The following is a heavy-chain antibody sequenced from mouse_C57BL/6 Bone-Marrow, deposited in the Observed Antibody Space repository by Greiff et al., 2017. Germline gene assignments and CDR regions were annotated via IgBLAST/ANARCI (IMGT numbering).Heavy chain of an antibody. J-gene: IGHJ3*01. CDR3: VRVWPFAY. CDR1: GFSFTTYA. V-gene: IGHV10-1*01. Sequence: EVQGVESGGGLVQPKGSLKLSCAASGFSFTTYAMHWVRQAPGKGLEWVARIRSKSNNSATYYADSVKDRFTISRADSESMLYLQMHTLKTAATSMCYCVRVWPFAYWGQGTLVTVSA. CDR2: IRSKSNNSAT.